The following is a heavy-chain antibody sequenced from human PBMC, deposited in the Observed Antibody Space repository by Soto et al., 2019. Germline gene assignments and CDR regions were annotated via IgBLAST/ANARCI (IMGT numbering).Heavy chain of an antibody. CDR1: GCTLSNYL. J-gene: IGHJ4*02. V-gene: IGHV3-7*01. CDR2: IKQDGSEK. D-gene: IGHD6-25*01. Sequence: EVQLVESGGGLVQPGGSLRLSCAASGCTLSNYLMSWVRQAPGKGLEWVANIKQDGSEKYYVASVNGRFTISRDNAKNSLYLQMNSLRADDTAVYYCAREKRANGYFDYWGQGTLVTVSS. CDR3: AREKRANGYFDY.